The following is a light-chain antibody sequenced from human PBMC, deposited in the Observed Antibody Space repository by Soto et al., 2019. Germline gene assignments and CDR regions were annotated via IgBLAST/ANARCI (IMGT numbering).Light chain of an antibody. CDR2: YIS. CDR1: QSAGNF. Sequence: LVMTQSPATLSVSPGETASLSCRASQSAGNFLAWYQQKPGQAPRLLIYYISTRATGIPARFSGSGSGTEFTLTINSLQSEDSAVYYCQQHNQWPITFGQGTRL. V-gene: IGKV3D-15*01. J-gene: IGKJ5*01. CDR3: QQHNQWPIT.